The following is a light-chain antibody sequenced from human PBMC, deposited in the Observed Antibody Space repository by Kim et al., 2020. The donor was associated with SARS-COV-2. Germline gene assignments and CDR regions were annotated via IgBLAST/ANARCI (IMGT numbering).Light chain of an antibody. CDR3: ASWDDSLSGRV. CDR2: KNN. Sequence: QSVLTQPPSASGTPGQRVTISCSGSISNIGSKYVSWYQQLPETAPKLLMYKNNQRPSGVPDRFSGSKSGTSASLAISGLRSEDEADYYCASWDDSLSGRVFGGGTQLTVL. J-gene: IGLJ3*02. V-gene: IGLV1-47*01. CDR1: ISNIGSKY.